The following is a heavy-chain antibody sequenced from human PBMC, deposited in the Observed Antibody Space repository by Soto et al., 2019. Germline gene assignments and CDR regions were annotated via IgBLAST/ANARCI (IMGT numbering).Heavy chain of an antibody. CDR1: GGSISSGGYS. J-gene: IGHJ6*02. Sequence: TLSFTCAVSGGSISSGGYSWSWMRQPPGKGLEWIGYIYHSGSTYYNPSLKSRVTISVDRSKNQFSLKLSSVTAADTAVYYCARVPDVWGQGTTVTVSS. CDR2: IYHSGST. V-gene: IGHV4-30-2*01. CDR3: ARVPDV.